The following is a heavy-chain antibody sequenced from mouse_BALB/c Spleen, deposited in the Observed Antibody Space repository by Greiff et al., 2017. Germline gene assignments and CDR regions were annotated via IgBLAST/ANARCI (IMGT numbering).Heavy chain of an antibody. CDR2: INPYNDGT. D-gene: IGHD1-1*01. Sequence: EVQLQQSGPELVKPGASVKMSCKASGYTFTSYVMHWVKQKPGQGLEWIGYINPYNDGTKYNEKFKGKATLTSDKSSSTAYMELSSLTSEDSAVYYCARGWLIYYYGSSDYWGQGTTLTVSS. V-gene: IGHV1-14*01. J-gene: IGHJ2*01. CDR1: GYTFTSYV. CDR3: ARGWLIYYYGSSDY.